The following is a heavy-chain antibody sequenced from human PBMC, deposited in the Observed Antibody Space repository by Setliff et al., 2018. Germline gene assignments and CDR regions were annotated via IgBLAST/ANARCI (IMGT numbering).Heavy chain of an antibody. Sequence: CAASGFTVSGNSISWVRQAPGKGPEWVSVIHRGVSHYADSVTGRFTISRDNSKNTLYLQMSSLRAEDTAVYYCARGGVTNYYDSSGIPDAFDIWGQGTMVTVS. V-gene: IGHV3-66*01. J-gene: IGHJ3*02. CDR2: IHRGVS. CDR3: ARGGVTNYYDSSGIPDAFDI. CDR1: GFTVSGNS. D-gene: IGHD3-22*01.